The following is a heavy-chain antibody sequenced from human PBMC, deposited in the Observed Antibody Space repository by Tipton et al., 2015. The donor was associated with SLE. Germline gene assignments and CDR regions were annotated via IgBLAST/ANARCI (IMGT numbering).Heavy chain of an antibody. J-gene: IGHJ4*02. V-gene: IGHV4-38-2*02. Sequence: TLSLTCTVSGYSISSGYYWGWIRQPPGKGLEWIGSIYNSGSTYYNPSLKSRVTISVDTSKSQFSLKLSSVTAADTAVYYCARAPRGCSSTSCLPYWGQGTLVTVSS. CDR3: ARAPRGCSSTSCLPY. CDR2: IYNSGST. D-gene: IGHD2-2*01. CDR1: GYSISSGYY.